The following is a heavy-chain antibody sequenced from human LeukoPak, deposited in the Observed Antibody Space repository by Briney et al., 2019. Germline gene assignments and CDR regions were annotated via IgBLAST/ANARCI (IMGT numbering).Heavy chain of an antibody. Sequence: PGGSLRLSCAATGFTSSNYAMSWVRQAPGKGLECVSTISGSDGNTYYADSVKGRFTISRDNSKNTLYLQMNSLRAEDTAVYYCAKAHELRYFDWFGDPLLGSHHWGQGTLVTVSS. CDR2: ISGSDGNT. D-gene: IGHD3-9*01. CDR3: AKAHELRYFDWFGDPLLGSHH. CDR1: GFTSSNYA. V-gene: IGHV3-23*01. J-gene: IGHJ5*02.